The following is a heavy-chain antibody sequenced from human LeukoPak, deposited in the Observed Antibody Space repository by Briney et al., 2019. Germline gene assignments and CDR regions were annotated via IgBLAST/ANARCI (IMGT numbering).Heavy chain of an antibody. V-gene: IGHV3-23*01. CDR1: GFTFSSYA. D-gene: IGHD5-12*01. CDR2: ISGSGGST. Sequence: GGSLRLSCAASGFTFSSYAMSWVRQAPGKGLEWVSAISGSGGSTYYADSVKGRFTISRDNSKNTLYLQMNSLRAEDTAVYYCAKEVERSGWLRFLWYYCGQGTLVTVSS. CDR3: AKEVERSGWLRFLWYY. J-gene: IGHJ4*02.